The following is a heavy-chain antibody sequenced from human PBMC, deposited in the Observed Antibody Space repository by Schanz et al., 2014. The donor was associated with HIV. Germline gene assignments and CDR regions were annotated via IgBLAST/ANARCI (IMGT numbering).Heavy chain of an antibody. CDR2: ISDDGSKK. Sequence: QAQLVESGGGVVQPGGSLRLSCAASGFSSSNSVIHWVRQAPGKGLEWVAVISDDGSKKYYADSLKGRFAISRDQSTNTLYLQMNSLTAEDTAVFYCAKDPSEREKAFDYWGQGTLVTVSS. J-gene: IGHJ4*02. V-gene: IGHV3-30*09. CDR1: GFSSSNSV. D-gene: IGHD1-26*01. CDR3: AKDPSEREKAFDY.